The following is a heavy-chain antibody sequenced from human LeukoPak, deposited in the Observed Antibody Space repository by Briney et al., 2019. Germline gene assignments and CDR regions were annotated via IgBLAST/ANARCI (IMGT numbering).Heavy chain of an antibody. V-gene: IGHV3-53*01. CDR2: IYSGGST. CDR3: AGVGALDY. D-gene: IGHD1-26*01. CDR1: GFTFNTYA. Sequence: GGSLRLSCAASGFTFNTYAMSWVRQAPGKGLEWVSVIYSGGSTYYADSVKGRFTISRDNSKNTLYLQMNSLRAEDTAVYYCAGVGALDYWGQGTLVTVSS. J-gene: IGHJ4*02.